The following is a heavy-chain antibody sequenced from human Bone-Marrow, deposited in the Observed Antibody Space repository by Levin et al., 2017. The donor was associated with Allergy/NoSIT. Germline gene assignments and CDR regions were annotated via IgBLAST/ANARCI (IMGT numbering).Heavy chain of an antibody. D-gene: IGHD2-15*01. V-gene: IGHV5-51*01. CDR3: ARHRYCSGGSCKDYYYYYGMDV. CDR2: IYPGDSDT. Sequence: GALRLSCKGSGYNFNSYWIGWVRQMPGRGLEWMGIIYPGDSDTRYNPSFQGQVTISADKSISTAYLQWSSLKASDTAMYYCARHRYCSGGSCKDYYYYYGMDVWGQGTTVTVSS. J-gene: IGHJ6*02. CDR1: GYNFNSYW.